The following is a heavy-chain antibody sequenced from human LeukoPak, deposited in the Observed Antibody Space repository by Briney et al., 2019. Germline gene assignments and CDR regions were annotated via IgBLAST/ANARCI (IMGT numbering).Heavy chain of an antibody. J-gene: IGHJ4*02. D-gene: IGHD3-22*01. Sequence: SETLSLTCTVSGGSISSSSYYWGWIRQPPGKGLEWIGSIYYSGSTYYNPSLKSRVTISVDTSKNQFSLKPSSVTAADTAVYYCASREDYYDSSGLDYWGQGTLVTVSS. CDR2: IYYSGST. CDR1: GGSISSSSYY. V-gene: IGHV4-39*01. CDR3: ASREDYYDSSGLDY.